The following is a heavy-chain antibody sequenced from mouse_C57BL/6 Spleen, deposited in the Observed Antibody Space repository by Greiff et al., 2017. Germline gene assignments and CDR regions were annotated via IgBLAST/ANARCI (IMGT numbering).Heavy chain of an antibody. D-gene: IGHD1-1*01. Sequence: QVHVKQSGAELVRPGASVTLSCKASGYTFTDYEMHWVKQTPVHGLEWIGAIDPETGGTAYNQKFKGKGILTADKSSSTAYMELRSLTSEDSAVYYCTRGDYDGSSYVDFDVWGTGTTVTVA. CDR2: IDPETGGT. CDR3: TRGDYDGSSYVDFDV. CDR1: GYTFTDYE. J-gene: IGHJ1*03. V-gene: IGHV1-15*01.